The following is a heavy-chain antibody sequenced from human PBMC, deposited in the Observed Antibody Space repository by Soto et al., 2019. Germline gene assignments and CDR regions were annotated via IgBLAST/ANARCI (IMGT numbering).Heavy chain of an antibody. CDR3: ARGLLYCSGGSCYSRYYYYGMDV. D-gene: IGHD2-15*01. CDR2: IIPIFGTA. V-gene: IGHV1-69*06. CDR1: GGTFSSYA. Sequence: QVQLVQSGAEVKKPGSSVKVSCKASGGTFSSYAISWVRQAPGQGLEWMGGIIPIFGTANYAQKFQGRVTITADKSTSTAYMELSSLRSEDTAVYYCARGLLYCSGGSCYSRYYYYGMDVWGQGTTVTVSS. J-gene: IGHJ6*02.